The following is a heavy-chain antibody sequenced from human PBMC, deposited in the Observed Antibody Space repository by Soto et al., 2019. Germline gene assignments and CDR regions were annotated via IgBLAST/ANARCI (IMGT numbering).Heavy chain of an antibody. D-gene: IGHD3-22*01. CDR1: GFIFSSYG. Sequence: PGGSLRLSCAASGFIFSSYGMHWVRQAPGKGLEWVAVISYDGTNENYADSVKGRFTISRDNSKNTLQLQMNSLRAEDTAVYYCAKDTYYHDSTGYYIFDYWGQGT. J-gene: IGHJ4*02. CDR3: AKDTYYHDSTGYYIFDY. CDR2: ISYDGTNE. V-gene: IGHV3-30*18.